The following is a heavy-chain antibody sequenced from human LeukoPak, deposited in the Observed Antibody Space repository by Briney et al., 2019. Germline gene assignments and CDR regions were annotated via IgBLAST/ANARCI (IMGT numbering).Heavy chain of an antibody. Sequence: RVSCKASGYTFTGYYMHWVRQAPGKGLEWVAVISYDGSNKYYADSVKGRFTISRDNSKNTLYLQMNSLRAEDTAVYYCARDSRYSSSWYWGDYYYYGMDVWGQGTTVTVSS. J-gene: IGHJ6*02. CDR1: GYTFTGYY. V-gene: IGHV3-33*05. CDR2: ISYDGSNK. CDR3: ARDSRYSSSWYWGDYYYYGMDV. D-gene: IGHD6-13*01.